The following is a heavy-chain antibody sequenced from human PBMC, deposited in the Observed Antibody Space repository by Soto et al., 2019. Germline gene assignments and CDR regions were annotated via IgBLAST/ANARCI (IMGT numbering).Heavy chain of an antibody. Sequence: PGGSLRLSCEKSGFSFSVYGMHWVRQAPGKGLEWVAVIWYDASKQFYAASVEGRFTISRDNSKAILYLQRNSLRAEDTAVYYCAAWAEGATEVHWGQGTLVTVSS. CDR2: IWYDASKQ. V-gene: IGHV3-33*01. D-gene: IGHD2-15*01. J-gene: IGHJ4*02. CDR3: AAWAEGATEVH. CDR1: GFSFSVYG.